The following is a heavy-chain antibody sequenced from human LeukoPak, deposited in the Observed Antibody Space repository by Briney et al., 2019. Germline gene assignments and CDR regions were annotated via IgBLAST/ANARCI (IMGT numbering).Heavy chain of an antibody. J-gene: IGHJ4*02. CDR3: AKGEGYSYGYGFDY. CDR2: ISGSGGST. V-gene: IGHV3-23*01. Sequence: GGSLRLSCAASGSTFSNYAMSWVRQAPGKGLEWVSAISGSGGSTYYADSVKGRFTSSRDNSKNTLYLQMNSMRAEDTAVYYCAKGEGYSYGYGFDYWGQGTLVTVSS. D-gene: IGHD5-18*01. CDR1: GSTFSNYA.